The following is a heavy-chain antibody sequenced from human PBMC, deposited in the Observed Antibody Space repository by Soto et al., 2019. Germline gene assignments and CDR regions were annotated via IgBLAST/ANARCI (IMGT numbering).Heavy chain of an antibody. CDR2: ISYDGGNE. CDR1: RFSFSTYA. V-gene: IGHV3-30-3*01. CDR3: ARDRSGSHEIDDSLDI. D-gene: IGHD1-26*01. J-gene: IGHJ3*02. Sequence: QVQLVESGGGVVQPGRSLRLSCAASRFSFSTYAIHWVRQAPGKGLEWVPGISYDGGNEYYADSVKGRFTISRDNSKSTLYLKMNSLGPDDTAVYYCARDRSGSHEIDDSLDIWGRGTMVTVSS.